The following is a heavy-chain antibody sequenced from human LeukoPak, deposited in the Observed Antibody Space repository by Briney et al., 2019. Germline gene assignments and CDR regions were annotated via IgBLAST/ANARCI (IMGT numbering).Heavy chain of an antibody. CDR2: ISGSGGAT. J-gene: IGHJ4*02. CDR1: GFTFSSYP. V-gene: IGHV3-23*01. Sequence: GGSLRLSCAASGFTFSSYPINWVRQAPGKGLELVSVISGSGGATFYGDSVQGRFTISRDNSRDTLYLQMSSLRAEDTAVYYCGKYLQTTVGANDYWGQGTLVTVSS. D-gene: IGHD1-26*01. CDR3: GKYLQTTVGANDY.